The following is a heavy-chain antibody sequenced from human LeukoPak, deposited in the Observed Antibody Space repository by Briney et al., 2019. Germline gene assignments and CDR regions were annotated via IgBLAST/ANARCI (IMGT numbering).Heavy chain of an antibody. Sequence: PSETLSLTCTVSVGSISSSDYYCGWVRQPPGKGLERIGSIYSSGATYYNPSLTSRVTISVDRSKNQLSVKLTSVTAADTAVYYCARLITIFEVATSDAFDIWGPGTVVTVSS. V-gene: IGHV4-39*01. J-gene: IGHJ3*02. CDR1: VGSISSSDYY. D-gene: IGHD3-3*01. CDR3: ARLITIFEVATSDAFDI. CDR2: IYSSGAT.